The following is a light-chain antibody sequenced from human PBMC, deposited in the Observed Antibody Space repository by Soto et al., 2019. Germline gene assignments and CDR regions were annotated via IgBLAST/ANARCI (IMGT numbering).Light chain of an antibody. V-gene: IGLV2-14*03. J-gene: IGLJ1*01. Sequence: QSALTQPASVSGSPGQSISISCTGSSTDVGAYNYVAWYQHHPGKAPKLLLYDVGNRPSGVSNRFSGSKSGSTASLTISGLQTEDEADYYCSSYTSTIALYVFGAGTKVTVL. CDR3: SSYTSTIALYV. CDR2: DVG. CDR1: STDVGAYNY.